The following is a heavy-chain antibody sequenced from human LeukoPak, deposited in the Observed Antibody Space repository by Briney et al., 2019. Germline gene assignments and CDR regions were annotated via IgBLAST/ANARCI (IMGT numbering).Heavy chain of an antibody. V-gene: IGHV1-2*02. J-gene: IGHJ4*02. Sequence: ASAKVSCKASGYTFIGYYMHGVRQAPGQGHEWMGWINPNSGGTNYAQKFQGRVTMTRDTSISTAYMELSRLRSDDTAVYYCARDGTRYSSSLDYGGQGTLVTVSS. CDR2: INPNSGGT. D-gene: IGHD6-13*01. CDR1: GYTFIGYY. CDR3: ARDGTRYSSSLDY.